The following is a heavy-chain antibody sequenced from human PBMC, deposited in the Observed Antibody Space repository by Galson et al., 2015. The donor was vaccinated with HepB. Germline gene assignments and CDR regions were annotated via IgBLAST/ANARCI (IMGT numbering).Heavy chain of an antibody. V-gene: IGHV5-51*01. D-gene: IGHD6-13*01. J-gene: IGHJ4*02. CDR1: GYSFTSYW. CDR2: IYPGDSDT. Sequence: QSGAEVKKPGESLKISCKGSGYSFTSYWIGWVRQMPGKGLEWMGIIYPGDSDTRYSPSFQGQVTISADKSISTAYLQWSSLKASDTAMYYCARQSPHSSSWYYPLGYWGQGTLVTVSS. CDR3: ARQSPHSSSWYYPLGY.